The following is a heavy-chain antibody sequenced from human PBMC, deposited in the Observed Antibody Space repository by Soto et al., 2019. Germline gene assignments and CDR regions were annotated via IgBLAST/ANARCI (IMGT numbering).Heavy chain of an antibody. D-gene: IGHD3-3*01. Sequence: SETLSLTCTVSGGSIISGDYYWIWIRQPPGKGLEWIGYIYYSGSTYYNPSLKSRVTISVDTSKNQFSLKLSSVTAADTAVYYCARDSSGDFWSEPAAQFDPWGQGTLVTVSS. V-gene: IGHV4-30-4*01. CDR1: GGSIISGDYY. J-gene: IGHJ5*02. CDR2: IYYSGST. CDR3: ARDSSGDFWSEPAAQFDP.